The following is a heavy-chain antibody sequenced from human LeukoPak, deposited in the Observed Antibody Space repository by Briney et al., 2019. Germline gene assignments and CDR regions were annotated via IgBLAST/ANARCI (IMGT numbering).Heavy chain of an antibody. V-gene: IGHV3-66*02. D-gene: IGHD2-15*01. CDR1: GFTVSSNY. Sequence: GGSLRLSCAASGFTVSSNYMSWVRQAPGKGLEWASVIYSGGSTYYADSVKGRFTISRDNSKNTLYLQMNSLRAEDTAVYYCARDSPRTYCSGGSCYQGGRGYWGQGTLVTVSS. CDR2: IYSGGST. J-gene: IGHJ4*02. CDR3: ARDSPRTYCSGGSCYQGGRGY.